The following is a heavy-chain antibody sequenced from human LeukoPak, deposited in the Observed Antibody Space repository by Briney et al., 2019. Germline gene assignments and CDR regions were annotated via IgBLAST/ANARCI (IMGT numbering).Heavy chain of an antibody. CDR2: IYTGDSDT. Sequence: GESLKISCKGSGYIFINYWIGWVRQMPGKGLEWMGIIYTGDSDTRYSPSFQGQVTISADKSISTAYLQWSSLKASDTAIYYCARRHTSSWYYHYYGMDVWGQGTTVTVSS. CDR1: GYIFINYW. CDR3: ARRHTSSWYYHYYGMDV. D-gene: IGHD6-13*01. J-gene: IGHJ6*02. V-gene: IGHV5-51*01.